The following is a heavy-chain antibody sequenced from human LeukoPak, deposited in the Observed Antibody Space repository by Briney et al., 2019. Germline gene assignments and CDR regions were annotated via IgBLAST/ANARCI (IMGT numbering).Heavy chain of an antibody. CDR1: GGSISSGSYY. CDR3: ARDFDSSSWLDWYFDL. V-gene: IGHV4-61*02. CDR2: IYISGST. J-gene: IGHJ2*01. Sequence: ASETLSLTCTVSGGSISSGSYYWSWIRQPAGKGLEWIGRIYISGSTNYNPSLKSRVTISVDTSKNQFSLKLSSVTAADTAVYYCARDFDSSSWLDWYFDLWGRGTLVTVSS. D-gene: IGHD6-13*01.